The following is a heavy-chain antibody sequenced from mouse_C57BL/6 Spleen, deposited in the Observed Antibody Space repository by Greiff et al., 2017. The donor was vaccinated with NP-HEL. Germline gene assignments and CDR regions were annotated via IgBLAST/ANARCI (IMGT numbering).Heavy chain of an antibody. CDR2: ISSGGDYI. Sequence: EVHLVESGEGLVKPGGSLKLSCAASGFTFSSYAMSWVRQTPEKRLEWVAYISSGGDYIYYADTVKGRFTISRDNARNTLYLQMSSLKSEDTAMYYCTRDPGYDYDEAMDYWGQGTSVTVSS. CDR1: GFTFSSYA. CDR3: TRDPGYDYDEAMDY. V-gene: IGHV5-9-1*02. D-gene: IGHD2-4*01. J-gene: IGHJ4*01.